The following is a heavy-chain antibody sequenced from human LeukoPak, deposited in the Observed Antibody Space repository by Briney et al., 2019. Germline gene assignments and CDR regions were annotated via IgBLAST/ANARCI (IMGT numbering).Heavy chain of an antibody. CDR2: ISSSGSTI. CDR1: GFTFSSYE. D-gene: IGHD4-11*01. V-gene: IGHV3-48*03. CDR3: AKDLGTVTPLRGFDY. J-gene: IGHJ4*02. Sequence: GGSLRLSCAASGFTFSSYEMNWVRQAPGKGLEWVSYISSSGSTIYYADSVKGRFTISRDNAKNSLYLQMNSLRAEDTAVYYCAKDLGTVTPLRGFDYWGQGTLVTVSS.